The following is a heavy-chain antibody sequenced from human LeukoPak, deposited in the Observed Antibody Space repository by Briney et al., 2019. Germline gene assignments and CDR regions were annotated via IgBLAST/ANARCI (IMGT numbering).Heavy chain of an antibody. V-gene: IGHV1-18*01. Sequence: ASVKVSCKASGYTFTSHGISWVRQAPGQGLEWMGWISAYNGNTNYAQKLQGRVTMTTDTSTSTAYMELRSLRSDDTAVYYCARVGYYGSGSYYILDYWGQGTLVTVSS. CDR3: ARVGYYGSGSYYILDY. D-gene: IGHD3-10*01. CDR1: GYTFTSHG. J-gene: IGHJ4*02. CDR2: ISAYNGNT.